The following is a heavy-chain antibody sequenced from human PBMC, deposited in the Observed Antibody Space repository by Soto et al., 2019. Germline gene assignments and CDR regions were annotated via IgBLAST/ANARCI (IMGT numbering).Heavy chain of an antibody. Sequence: EVQLVESGGGLVQPGGSLRLSCAASGFTFSSYSMNWVRQAPGKGLEWVSYISSSSSTIYYADSVKGRFTISRDNAKNSLYLQMNSLRAEDTAVYYCARVLDGGYSGYDHYYYMDVWGKGTTVTVSS. CDR1: GFTFSSYS. D-gene: IGHD5-12*01. V-gene: IGHV3-48*01. CDR2: ISSSSSTI. J-gene: IGHJ6*03. CDR3: ARVLDGGYSGYDHYYYMDV.